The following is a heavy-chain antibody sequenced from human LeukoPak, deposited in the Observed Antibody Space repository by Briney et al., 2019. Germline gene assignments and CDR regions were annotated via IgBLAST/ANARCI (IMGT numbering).Heavy chain of an antibody. D-gene: IGHD2-15*01. CDR1: GGSISNYY. V-gene: IGHV4-59*07. J-gene: IGHJ5*02. CDR2: VHSSGIN. CDR3: VRREGYSSSPLGS. Sequence: PSDTLSLTCTVSGGSISNYYWTWIRQPPGKGLEWIGYVHSSGINHYSPAVRSRVTLSLDTSKNQFSLNLISVTAADTAFYYCVRREGYSSSPLGSWGQGTLVTVSS.